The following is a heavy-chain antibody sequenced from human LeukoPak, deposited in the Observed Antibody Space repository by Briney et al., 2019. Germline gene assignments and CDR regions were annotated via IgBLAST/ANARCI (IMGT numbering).Heavy chain of an antibody. CDR3: ARVYQSAEYYFDY. CDR2: IYYTGST. J-gene: IGHJ4*02. CDR1: GGSIDSYY. V-gene: IGHV4-59*01. Sequence: PTETLSLTCTVSGGSIDSYYWSWIRQPPGKGLEWIGYIYYTGSTEYHPSLKSRVTISLDTSKNQFSLKLTSVTAADTAVYYCARVYQSAEYYFDYWGQGNLVSVSS. D-gene: IGHD2-2*01.